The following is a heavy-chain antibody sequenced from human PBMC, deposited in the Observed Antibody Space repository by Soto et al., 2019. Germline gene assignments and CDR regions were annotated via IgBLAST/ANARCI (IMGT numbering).Heavy chain of an antibody. CDR3: ARSGGGYDLGDY. CDR1: GYTFIGYY. V-gene: IGHV1-2*04. Sequence: QVQLVQSGAEVKKPGASVKVSCKASGYTFIGYYIHWVRRAPGQGLEWMGWINPNSGGAKYSQKFQAWVTMTSDTSISTAYMELSRLKSDDTAVYYCARSGGGYDLGDYWGQGTLVTVSS. J-gene: IGHJ4*02. D-gene: IGHD5-12*01. CDR2: INPNSGGA.